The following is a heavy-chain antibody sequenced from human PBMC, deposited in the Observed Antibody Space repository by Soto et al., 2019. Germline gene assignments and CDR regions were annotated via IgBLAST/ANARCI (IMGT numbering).Heavy chain of an antibody. V-gene: IGHV3-33*01. D-gene: IGHD6-13*01. J-gene: IGHJ4*02. CDR1: GFTFSSYG. CDR2: IWYDGSNK. CDR3: ARDQYSSSWLVDY. Sequence: GGSLRLSCAASGFTFSSYGMHWVRQAPGKGLGWVAVIWYDGSNKYYADSVKGRFTISRDNSKNTLYLQMNSLRAEDTAVYYCARDQYSSSWLVDYWGQGTLVTVSS.